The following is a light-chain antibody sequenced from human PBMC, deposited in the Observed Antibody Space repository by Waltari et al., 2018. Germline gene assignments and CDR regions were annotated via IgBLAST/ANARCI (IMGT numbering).Light chain of an antibody. Sequence: DIQVTQSPSSLSASVGDRVTITCRASQRIGTSLSWYQHKPGKAPKLLIYAASRLQSGVESRFSGSGSGTDVTLTVSSLKPEDFATYYCQQSYSTPWTFGQGAKVEIK. CDR1: QRIGTS. J-gene: IGKJ1*01. CDR3: QQSYSTPWT. CDR2: AAS. V-gene: IGKV1-39*01.